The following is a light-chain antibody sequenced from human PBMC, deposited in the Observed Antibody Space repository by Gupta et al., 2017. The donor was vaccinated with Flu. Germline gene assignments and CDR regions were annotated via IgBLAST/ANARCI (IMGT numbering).Light chain of an antibody. CDR3: QQEDNCPLA. CDR1: QSVSRY. CDR2: GAS. J-gene: IGKJ1*01. Sequence: EIVMTTYPATLSVSPGERATLSCGDSQSVSRYLAWYRQKPCQAPRLLIYGASTRATGVPARFSGSGSGTEFTLTISSQQAEDFAFYYCQQEDNCPLAFGQGTKVEIK. V-gene: IGKV3-15*01.